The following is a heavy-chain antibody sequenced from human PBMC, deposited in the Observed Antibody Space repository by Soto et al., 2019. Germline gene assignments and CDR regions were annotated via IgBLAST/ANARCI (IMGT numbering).Heavy chain of an antibody. Sequence: GESLKISCAASGFTFSSYAMHWVRQAPGKGLEWVAVISYDGSNKYYADSVKGRFTISRDNSKNTLYLQMNSLRAEDTAVYYCARELDIVVVPAGGMDVWGQGTTVTVSS. V-gene: IGHV3-30-3*01. CDR3: ARELDIVVVPAGGMDV. CDR1: GFTFSSYA. J-gene: IGHJ6*02. D-gene: IGHD2-2*03. CDR2: ISYDGSNK.